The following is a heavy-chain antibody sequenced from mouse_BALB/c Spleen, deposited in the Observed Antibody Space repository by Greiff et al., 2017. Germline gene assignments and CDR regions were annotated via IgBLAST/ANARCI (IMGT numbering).Heavy chain of an antibody. CDR3: ASNTDY. CDR1: GFNIKDTY. J-gene: IGHJ2*01. V-gene: IGHV14-3*02. CDR2: IDPANGNT. Sequence: VQLQQSGAELVKPGASVKLSCTASGFNIKDTYMHWVKQRPEQGLEWIGRIDPANGNTKYDPKFQGKATITADTSSNTAYLQLSSLTSEATAVYYCASNTDYWGQGTTRTVSA.